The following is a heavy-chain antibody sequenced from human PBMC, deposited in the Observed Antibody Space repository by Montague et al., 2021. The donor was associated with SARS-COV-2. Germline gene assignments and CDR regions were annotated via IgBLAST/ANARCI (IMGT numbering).Heavy chain of an antibody. J-gene: IGHJ4*02. V-gene: IGHV3-66*01. CDR3: ARESSQFFGSGPLDY. D-gene: IGHD3-10*01. CDR1: GFTFSSTY. CDR2: ISSSSVT. Sequence: SLRLSCAASGFTFSSTYMNWVRQVPGKGLEWVSSISSSSVTYSADSLKGRFTISRDNSKNTVYLQMNSLRAEDTAVYFCARESSQFFGSGPLDYWSQGSLVTVSS.